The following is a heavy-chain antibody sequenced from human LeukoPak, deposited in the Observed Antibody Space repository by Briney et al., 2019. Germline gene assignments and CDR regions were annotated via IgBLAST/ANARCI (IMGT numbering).Heavy chain of an antibody. CDR1: GYTFTSYY. Sequence: GASVKVSCKASGYTFTSYYMHWVRQAPGQGLEWMGIINPSGGSTSYAQKFQGRVTMTRDTSTSTVYMELSSLRSEDTAAYYCARDYYDSSGYPRSYNWFDPWGQGTLVTVSS. CDR2: INPSGGST. V-gene: IGHV1-46*01. D-gene: IGHD3-22*01. CDR3: ARDYYDSSGYPRSYNWFDP. J-gene: IGHJ5*02.